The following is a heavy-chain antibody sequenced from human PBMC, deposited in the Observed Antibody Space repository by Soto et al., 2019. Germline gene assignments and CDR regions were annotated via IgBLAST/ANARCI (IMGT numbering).Heavy chain of an antibody. V-gene: IGHV1-3*01. CDR2: INAGNGNT. CDR1: GYTFTSYA. D-gene: IGHD6-6*01. CDR3: ARNLEYSSSPFDY. Sequence: ASVKVSCKASGYTFTSYAMHWVRQAPGQRLEWMGWINAGNGNTKYSQKFQGRVTITRDTSASTAYMELGSLRSEDTAVYYCARNLEYSSSPFDYWGQGTLVTVSS. J-gene: IGHJ4*02.